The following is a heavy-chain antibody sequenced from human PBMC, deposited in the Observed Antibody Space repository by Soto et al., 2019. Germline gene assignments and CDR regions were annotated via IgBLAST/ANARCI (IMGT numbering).Heavy chain of an antibody. V-gene: IGHV4-30-4*01. Sequence: QVHLQESGPGLVKPSQTLSLTCTVSGDSITNGDYYWSWIRQPPGKGLEWMGYIYYSGSTDYDTSHTAPATLSVDMSKDPCSLRLSSVTAADTDVYSCAGSLLNEDFWGQGTLVTVSS. J-gene: IGHJ4*02. D-gene: IGHD1-1*01. CDR3: AGSLLNEDF. CDR1: GDSITNGDYY. CDR2: IYYSGST.